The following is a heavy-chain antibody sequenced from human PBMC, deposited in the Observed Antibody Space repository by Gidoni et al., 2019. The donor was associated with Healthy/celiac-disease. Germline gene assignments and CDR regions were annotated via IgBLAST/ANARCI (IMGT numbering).Heavy chain of an antibody. CDR3: ARDWWGDY. V-gene: IGHV3-7*01. Sequence: EVQLVESGGGLVQPGGSLRLSCAASGFTFTTDWMSWVRQAPGKGLELVANIKQDGSEKYYVDSVKGRFTISRDNAKNSLYLQMNSLRAEDTAVYYCARDWWGDYWGQGTLVTVSS. D-gene: IGHD2-15*01. J-gene: IGHJ4*02. CDR1: GFTFTTDW. CDR2: IKQDGSEK.